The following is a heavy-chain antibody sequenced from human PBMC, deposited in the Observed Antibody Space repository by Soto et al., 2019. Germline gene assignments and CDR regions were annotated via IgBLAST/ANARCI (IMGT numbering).Heavy chain of an antibody. V-gene: IGHV5-10-1*01. CDR2: IDPSDSYT. D-gene: IGHD3-10*01. Sequence: GGSRKIDCRGSPYSFTSYWIRWVRQMPGNGREWMGRIDPSDSYTNYSPSFQGHATISADKSISTAYLQWSSMKASDTAMYYCARHLLNISPDYYYYYGMDFWGQATPFTVAS. CDR3: ARHLLNISPDYYYYYGMDF. J-gene: IGHJ6*01. CDR1: PYSFTSYW.